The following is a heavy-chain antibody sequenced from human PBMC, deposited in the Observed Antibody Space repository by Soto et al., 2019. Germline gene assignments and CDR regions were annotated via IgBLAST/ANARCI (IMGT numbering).Heavy chain of an antibody. V-gene: IGHV1-46*01. CDR3: ARELYSCGGDCPYYMDY. CDR1: GYPFTDYF. Sequence: XSVKVSCKTSGYPFTDYFIHWVRQAPGQGLEWMGIISLYHHSTSYAQKFQGRLTVTADTSTTTVYMDLSSLTSEDSAVYWCARELYSCGGDCPYYMDYWGQGTLVTVSS. J-gene: IGHJ4*02. D-gene: IGHD2-21*02. CDR2: ISLYHHST.